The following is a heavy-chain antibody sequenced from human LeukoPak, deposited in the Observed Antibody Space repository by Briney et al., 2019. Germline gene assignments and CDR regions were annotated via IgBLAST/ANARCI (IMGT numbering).Heavy chain of an antibody. D-gene: IGHD4-17*01. CDR2: INGAGSSI. J-gene: IGHJ4*02. CDR1: GFTFSSYL. CDR3: ARGGDYKNDY. Sequence: PGGSLRLSCAASGFTFSSYLMHWVRQTPGKGLVWVSRINGAGSSISYADSVKGRVTISRDNAKNTLYLQMNNLRAEDTAVYYCARGGDYKNDYWGQGTLVTVSS. V-gene: IGHV3-74*01.